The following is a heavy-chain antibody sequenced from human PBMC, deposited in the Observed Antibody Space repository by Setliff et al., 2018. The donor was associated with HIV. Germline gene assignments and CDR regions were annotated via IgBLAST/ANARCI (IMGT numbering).Heavy chain of an antibody. CDR3: ARGYWEWEDSIGDAFDI. CDR1: GFIFSTYA. J-gene: IGHJ3*02. V-gene: IGHV3-30*07. D-gene: IGHD3-3*01. Sequence: GGSLRLSCAASGFIFSTYAMHWVRQAPGKGLEWVAVISYDGSNKYYADSVKGRFTISRDNAKNSLYLQMNSLRAEDTAVYYCARGYWEWEDSIGDAFDIWGQGTMVTVSS. CDR2: ISYDGSNK.